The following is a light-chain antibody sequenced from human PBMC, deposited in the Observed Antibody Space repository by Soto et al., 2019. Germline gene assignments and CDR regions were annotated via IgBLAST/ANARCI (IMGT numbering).Light chain of an antibody. Sequence: DIQMTQSPSTLSASVGDRVTITCRASQNIYSWLAWYQQKPGKAPNLLIYKASDLESGVPSRFSGSGSGTEFTLTISSLQPDDFATYYCQQYNTYPYNFGQGTKLEIK. J-gene: IGKJ2*01. CDR1: QNIYSW. CDR2: KAS. CDR3: QQYNTYPYN. V-gene: IGKV1-5*03.